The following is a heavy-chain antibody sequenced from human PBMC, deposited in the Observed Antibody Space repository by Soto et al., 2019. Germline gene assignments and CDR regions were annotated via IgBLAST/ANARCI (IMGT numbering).Heavy chain of an antibody. CDR2: IHDCGTT. V-gene: IGHV4-4*02. CDR1: GGSINSNSW. J-gene: IGHJ5*02. D-gene: IGHD3-9*01. Sequence: QVKLQESGPGLVKPSGTLSLTCAVSGGSINSNSWWTWVRQAPGKGLEWIGEIHDCGTTNYNLSLTSRVTLSIDESKNQFSLDMTSVSAADTAVYYCAGQWAAGYGAFDPWGQGILVTVSS. CDR3: AGQWAAGYGAFDP.